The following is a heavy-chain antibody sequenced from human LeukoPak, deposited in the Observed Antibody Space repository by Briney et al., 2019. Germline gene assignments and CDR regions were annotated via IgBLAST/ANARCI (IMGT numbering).Heavy chain of an antibody. CDR2: IRGDGVTI. D-gene: IGHD3-22*01. J-gene: IGHJ3*02. CDR1: GFRLITYW. CDR3: ARDNYEKAFDI. Sequence: GGSLRLSCAASGFRLITYWMHWVRQAPGKGLVWVSRIRGDGVTITYADSVEGRFTISRDNSKNKLYLQMNSLRAEDTAVYYCARDNYEKAFDIWGQGTMVTVSS. V-gene: IGHV3-74*01.